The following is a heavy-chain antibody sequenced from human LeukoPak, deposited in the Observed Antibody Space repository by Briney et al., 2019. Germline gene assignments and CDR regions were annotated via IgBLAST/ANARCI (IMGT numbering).Heavy chain of an antibody. J-gene: IGHJ4*02. Sequence: SETLSLTCTVSGGSISSSSYCWGWIRQPPGKGLEWIGSIYYSGSTYYNPSLKSRVTISGDTSKNQFSLRLSSVTAADTAVYYCARASYSYDINGWVPFDYWGQGTLVTVSS. D-gene: IGHD3-22*01. CDR1: GGSISSSSYC. CDR2: IYYSGST. V-gene: IGHV4-39*07. CDR3: ARASYSYDINGWVPFDY.